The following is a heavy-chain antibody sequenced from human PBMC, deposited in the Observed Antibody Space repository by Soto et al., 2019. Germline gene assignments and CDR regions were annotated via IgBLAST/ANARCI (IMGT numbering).Heavy chain of an antibody. CDR2: IYYSGST. CDR3: ARVDYYGSGSYIWFDP. J-gene: IGHJ5*02. Sequence: SETLSLTCTVSGGSISSGDYYWSWIRQPPGKGLEWIGYIYYSGSTYYNPSLKSRVTISVDTSKNQFSLKLSSVTAADTAVYYCARVDYYGSGSYIWFDPWGQGTMGTVSS. D-gene: IGHD3-10*01. CDR1: GGSISSGDYY. V-gene: IGHV4-30-4*01.